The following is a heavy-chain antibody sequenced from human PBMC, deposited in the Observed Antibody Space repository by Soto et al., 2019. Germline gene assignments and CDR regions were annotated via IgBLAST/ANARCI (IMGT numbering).Heavy chain of an antibody. D-gene: IGHD2-2*01. Sequence: QVQLQESGPGLVKPSETLSLTCTVSGGSISSYYWSWIRQPPGKGLEWIGYIYYSGSTNYNPSLKSRVTISVDTSKNQFSLKLSSVTAADTAVYYCARRVVVVPAAMHGWYFDLWGRGTLVTVSS. J-gene: IGHJ2*01. CDR2: IYYSGST. CDR3: ARRVVVVPAAMHGWYFDL. CDR1: GGSISSYY. V-gene: IGHV4-59*12.